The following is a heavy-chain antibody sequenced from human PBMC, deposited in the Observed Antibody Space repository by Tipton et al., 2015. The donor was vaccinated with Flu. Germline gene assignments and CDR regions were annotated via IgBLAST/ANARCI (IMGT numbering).Heavy chain of an antibody. Sequence: SLRLSCAASGFTFDDYAMHWVRQAPGKGLEWVSGISWNSGSIGYADSVKGRFTISRDNAKNCLYLQMNSLRAEDTALYYCAKGKLVYGMDVWGQGTTVTVSS. CDR2: ISWNSGSI. CDR1: GFTFDDYA. CDR3: AKGKLVYGMDV. V-gene: IGHV3-9*01. D-gene: IGHD6-13*01. J-gene: IGHJ6*02.